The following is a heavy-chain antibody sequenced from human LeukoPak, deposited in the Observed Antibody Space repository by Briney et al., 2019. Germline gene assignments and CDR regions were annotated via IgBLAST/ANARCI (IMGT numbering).Heavy chain of an antibody. V-gene: IGHV1-69-2*01. J-gene: IGHJ4*02. CDR3: ATDHY. Sequence: ASVKISCKDSGYTFTYYYMHWVEQAPGKGLEWMALVDPEDGETIHAEKSQGRVTITADTSTDTAYMELSRLISEDTAVYYCATDHYWGQGTLVTVSS. CDR1: GYTFTYYY. CDR2: VDPEDGET.